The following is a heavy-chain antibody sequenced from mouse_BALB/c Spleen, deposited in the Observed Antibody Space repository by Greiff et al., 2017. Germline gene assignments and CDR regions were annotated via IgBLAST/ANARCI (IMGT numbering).Heavy chain of an antibody. Sequence: EVKVEESGGGLVQPGGSRKLSCAASGFTFSSFGMHWVRQAPEKGLEWVAYISSGSSTIYYADTVKGRFTISRDNPKNTLFLQMTSLRSEDTAMYYCAREWAPARAMDYWGQGTSVTVSS. CDR2: ISSGSSTI. V-gene: IGHV5-17*02. CDR1: GFTFSSFG. J-gene: IGHJ4*01. D-gene: IGHD1-2*01. CDR3: AREWAPARAMDY.